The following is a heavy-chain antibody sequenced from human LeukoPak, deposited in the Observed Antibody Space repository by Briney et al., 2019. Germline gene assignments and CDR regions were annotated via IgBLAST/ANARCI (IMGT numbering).Heavy chain of an antibody. D-gene: IGHD3-10*01. Sequence: SETLSLTCAVYGGSFSGYYWSWIRQPPGKGLEWIGEINHSGSTNYNPSLKSRVTISVDTSKNQFSLKLSSVTAADTAVYYCARHSMRYYYGSGSYSYFDYWGQGTLVTVSS. CDR2: INHSGST. CDR1: GGSFSGYY. J-gene: IGHJ4*02. CDR3: ARHSMRYYYGSGSYSYFDY. V-gene: IGHV4-34*01.